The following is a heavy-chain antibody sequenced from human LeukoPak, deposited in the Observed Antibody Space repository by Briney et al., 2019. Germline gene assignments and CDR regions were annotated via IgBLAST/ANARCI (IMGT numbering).Heavy chain of an antibody. V-gene: IGHV4-59*01. CDR3: ASSHTRTYTTAYHFDS. J-gene: IGHJ4*02. D-gene: IGHD2-21*02. Sequence: PSETLSLTCTVSGGSISPYYWSWIRQPPGKGLEWIGYVYFSGSTYSNPSLRSRVTISLDTSKNQFSLNLDSVTAADTAVYYCASSHTRTYTTAYHFDSWGQGTLVTVSS. CDR1: GGSISPYY. CDR2: VYFSGST.